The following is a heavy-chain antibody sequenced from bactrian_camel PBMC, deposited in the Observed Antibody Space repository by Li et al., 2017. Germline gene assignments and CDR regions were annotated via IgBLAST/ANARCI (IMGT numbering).Heavy chain of an antibody. V-gene: IGHV3S7*01. D-gene: IGHD4*01. Sequence: HVQLVESGGGSMQPGGSLRLSCAASEFTLSSMSMSWVRQAPGRGLEWVCGLYRAGSTATAIYAASVKERFSISRDNAKNTLYLQMNSLKTDDTAMYYCAKDLDYSDYDDGQYEYNYWGQGTQVTVS. CDR3: AKDLDYSDYDDGQYEYNY. J-gene: IGHJ4*01. CDR2: LYRAGSTATA. CDR1: EFTLSSMS.